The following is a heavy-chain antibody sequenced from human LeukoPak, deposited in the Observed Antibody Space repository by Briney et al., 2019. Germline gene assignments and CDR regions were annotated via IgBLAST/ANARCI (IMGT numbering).Heavy chain of an antibody. V-gene: IGHV4-4*02. CDR3: ARVRSYDSSGYYLGGLDY. J-gene: IGHJ4*02. CDR1: GGSISSSNW. CDR2: IYHSGST. D-gene: IGHD3-22*01. Sequence: SGTLSLTCAVSGGSISSSNWWSWVRQPPGKGLEWIGEIYHSGSTNYNPSLKSRVTISVDKSKNQFSLKLSSVTAADTAVYYCARVRSYDSSGYYLGGLDYWGQGTLVTVSA.